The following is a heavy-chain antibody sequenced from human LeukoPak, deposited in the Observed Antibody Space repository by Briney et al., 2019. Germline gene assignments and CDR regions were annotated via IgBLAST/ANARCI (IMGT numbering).Heavy chain of an antibody. CDR2: ISGGGGSSA. V-gene: IGHV3-23*01. J-gene: IGHJ4*02. CDR3: GGRGAVAGTWGINFDC. D-gene: IGHD6-19*01. CDR1: GFTFSNHA. Sequence: GGSLRLSCAASGFTFSNHAMSWVRQTPGKGLEWVSSISGGGGSSAYYADSVKGRFTISRDNSKNTLYLQMKSRRADDTAVYFCGGRGAVAGTWGINFDCWGQGTLVTVSS.